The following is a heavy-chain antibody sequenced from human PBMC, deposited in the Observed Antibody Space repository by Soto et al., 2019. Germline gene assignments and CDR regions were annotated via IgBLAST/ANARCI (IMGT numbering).Heavy chain of an antibody. CDR2: IGTAGDT. CDR3: AKDFVAAAGAPPYNWFDP. J-gene: IGHJ5*02. Sequence: GGSLRLSCAASGFTFSSYDMHWVRQATGKGLEWVSAIGTAGDTYYPGSVKGRFTISRDNAKNSLYLQMNSLRAEDTAVYYCAKDFVAAAGAPPYNWFDPWGQGTLVTVSS. V-gene: IGHV3-13*01. D-gene: IGHD6-13*01. CDR1: GFTFSSYD.